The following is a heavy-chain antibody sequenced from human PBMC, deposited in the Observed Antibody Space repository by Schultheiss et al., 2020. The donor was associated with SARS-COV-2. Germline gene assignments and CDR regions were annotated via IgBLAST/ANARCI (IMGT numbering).Heavy chain of an antibody. D-gene: IGHD2-2*01. CDR1: GFTFSSYA. CDR3: AKDLLGPAADHYYFDY. CDR2: ISYDGSNK. V-gene: IGHV3-30*04. Sequence: GESLKISCAASGFTFSSYAMHWVRQAPGKGLEWVAVISYDGSNKYYADSVKGRFTISRDNAKNSLYLQMNSLRAEDTAVYYCAKDLLGPAADHYYFDYWGQGTLVTVSS. J-gene: IGHJ4*02.